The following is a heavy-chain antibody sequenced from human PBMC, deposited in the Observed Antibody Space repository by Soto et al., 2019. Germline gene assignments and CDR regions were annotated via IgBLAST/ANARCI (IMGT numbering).Heavy chain of an antibody. CDR2: ISSSGSTI. CDR1: GFTFTDYY. J-gene: IGHJ4*02. CDR3: ARCLLTTPTFDY. D-gene: IGHD3-9*01. Sequence: PGGSLRLSCAVSGFTFTDYYMSWIRQAPGKGLEWVSYISSSGSTIYYADSVKGRFTISRDNAKNSLYLQMTNVDPVDTATYYCARCLLTTPTFDYWGQGTLVTVSS. V-gene: IGHV3-11*01.